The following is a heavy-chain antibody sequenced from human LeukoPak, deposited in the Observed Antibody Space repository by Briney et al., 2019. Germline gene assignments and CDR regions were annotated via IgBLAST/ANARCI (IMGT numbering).Heavy chain of an antibody. D-gene: IGHD1-26*01. CDR1: GFTFSTNA. V-gene: IGHV3-23*01. CDR2: ISGSGAGT. CDR3: AKDVGKWESLHFFDY. Sequence: GGSLRLSCLTSGFTFSTNAMSWVRQAPGKGLEWISGISGSGAGTYYADSVTGRFTISRDNSRNTLYLQMNSLRGDDTAVYYCAKDVGKWESLHFFDYWGQGTLVTVSS. J-gene: IGHJ4*02.